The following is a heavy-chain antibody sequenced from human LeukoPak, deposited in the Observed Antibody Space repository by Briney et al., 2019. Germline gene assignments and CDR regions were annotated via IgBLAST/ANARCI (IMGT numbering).Heavy chain of an antibody. CDR1: GFTFSSYA. V-gene: IGHV3-30-3*01. CDR3: AKEGYGNGNDY. D-gene: IGHD4-11*01. Sequence: GGSLRLSCAASGFTFSSYAMHWVRQAPGKGLEWVAVISYDGSNKYYADSVKGRFTISRDNSKNTLYLQMNSLRAEDTAVYYCAKEGYGNGNDYWGQGTLVTVSS. J-gene: IGHJ4*02. CDR2: ISYDGSNK.